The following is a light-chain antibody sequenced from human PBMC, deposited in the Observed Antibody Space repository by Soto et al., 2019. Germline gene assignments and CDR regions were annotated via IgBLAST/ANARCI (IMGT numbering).Light chain of an antibody. Sequence: DIVMTQSPDSLAVSLGERATINCKSSQNVLYSSDTRNYLAWYQQKPGQPPKVLIYWASTRESGVPDRVTGSGSWTAFPLTISSRQAEDVAVYYCQQYYSTPLTFGGGPKVEIK. CDR1: QNVLYSSDTRNY. J-gene: IGKJ4*01. CDR3: QQYYSTPLT. V-gene: IGKV4-1*01. CDR2: WAS.